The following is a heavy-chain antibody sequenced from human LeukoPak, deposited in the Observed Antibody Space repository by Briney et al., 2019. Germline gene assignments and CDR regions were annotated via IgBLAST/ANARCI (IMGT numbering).Heavy chain of an antibody. CDR3: ARVYPVAGTPLPDY. CDR1: GGTFSSYA. V-gene: IGHV1-2*02. D-gene: IGHD6-19*01. Sequence: GASVKVSCKASGGTFSSYAISWVRQAPGQGLEWMGWINPNSGGTNYAQKFQGRVTMTRDTSISTAYMELSRLRSDDTAVYYCARVYPVAGTPLPDYWGQGTLVTVSS. J-gene: IGHJ4*02. CDR2: INPNSGGT.